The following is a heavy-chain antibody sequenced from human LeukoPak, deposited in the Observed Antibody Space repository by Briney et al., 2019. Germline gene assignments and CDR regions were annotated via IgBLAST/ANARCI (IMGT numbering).Heavy chain of an antibody. CDR3: ARDRYYDSSGYYLDY. J-gene: IGHJ4*02. CDR2: ISGSGGST. Sequence: GGSLRLSCAASGFTFSSYGMSWVRQAPGKGLEWVSAISGSGGSTYYADSVKGRFTISRDNSKNTLYLQMNSLRAEDTAVYYCARDRYYDSSGYYLDYWGQGTLVTVSS. D-gene: IGHD3-22*01. CDR1: GFTFSSYG. V-gene: IGHV3-23*01.